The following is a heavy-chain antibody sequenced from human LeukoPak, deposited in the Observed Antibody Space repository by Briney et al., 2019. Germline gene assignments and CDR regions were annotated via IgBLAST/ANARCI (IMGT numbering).Heavy chain of an antibody. V-gene: IGHV3-74*01. J-gene: IGHJ6*02. Sequence: GGSLRLSCAASGFTFSTYWMHWARQAPGKGLVWVSSINSDASRTSHADSVKGRFTISRDNAKNTLYLQLNSLRAEDTAVYYCARGNYHGMDVWGQGTTVTVSS. CDR1: GFTFSTYW. D-gene: IGHD3-10*01. CDR2: INSDASRT. CDR3: ARGNYHGMDV.